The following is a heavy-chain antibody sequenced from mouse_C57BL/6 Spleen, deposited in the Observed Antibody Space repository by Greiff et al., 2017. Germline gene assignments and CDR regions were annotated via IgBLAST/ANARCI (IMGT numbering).Heavy chain of an antibody. CDR2: IDPSDSYT. V-gene: IGHV1-59*01. J-gene: IGHJ2*01. D-gene: IGHD1-2*01. Sequence: VQLQQPGAELVRPGTSVKLSCKASGYTFTSYWMHWVKQRPGQGLEWIGVIDPSDSYTNYNQKFKGKATLTVDTSSSTAYMQLSSLTSEDSAVYYCARITYFDYGGQGTTLTVSS. CDR3: ARITYFDY. CDR1: GYTFTSYW.